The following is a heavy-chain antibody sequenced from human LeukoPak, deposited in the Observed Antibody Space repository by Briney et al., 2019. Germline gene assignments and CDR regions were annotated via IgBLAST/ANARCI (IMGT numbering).Heavy chain of an antibody. CDR2: ISDSGGRT. Sequence: GGSLRLSCAVSGITLSNYGMSWVRQAPGEGLEWVAGISDSGGRTNYADSVKGRFAISRDNPRNTLYLQMNSLRAEDTAVYFCAKRGVVIRVILVGFHKEAYYFDSWGQGALVTVSS. CDR3: AKRGVVIRVILVGFHKEAYYFDS. D-gene: IGHD3-22*01. CDR1: GITLSNYG. J-gene: IGHJ4*02. V-gene: IGHV3-23*01.